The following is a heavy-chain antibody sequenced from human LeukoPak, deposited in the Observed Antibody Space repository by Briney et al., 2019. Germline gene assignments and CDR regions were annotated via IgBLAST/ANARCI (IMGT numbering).Heavy chain of an antibody. J-gene: IGHJ6*03. CDR2: INHSGST. CDR3: ARGRAARPCYYYYYMDV. V-gene: IGHV4-34*01. CDR1: GGSFSGYY. D-gene: IGHD6-6*01. Sequence: SETLSLTCAVYGGSFSGYYGSWIRQPPGKGLEWIGEINHSGSTNYNPSLKSRATISVDTSKNQFSLKLSSVTAADTAVYCCARGRAARPCYYYYYMDVWGKGTTVTVSS.